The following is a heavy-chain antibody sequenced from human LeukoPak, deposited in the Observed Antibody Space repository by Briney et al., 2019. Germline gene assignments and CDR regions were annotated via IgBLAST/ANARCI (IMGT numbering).Heavy chain of an antibody. Sequence: GGSLRPSCAASGFTFSSYVMSWVRQAPGKGLGWVSYINHNAGTIYYADSVKGRFIISRDNAKNVLYLQMNRLGDGDTAVYYCARDSDWAFDNWGQGTLVTVSS. D-gene: IGHD2-21*02. CDR2: INHNAGTI. J-gene: IGHJ4*02. V-gene: IGHV3-48*02. CDR1: GFTFSSYV. CDR3: ARDSDWAFDN.